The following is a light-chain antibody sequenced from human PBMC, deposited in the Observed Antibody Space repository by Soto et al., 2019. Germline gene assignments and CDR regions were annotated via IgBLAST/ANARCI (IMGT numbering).Light chain of an antibody. Sequence: DIQMTQSPSTLSASVGDRVTITCRASQSISSWLAWYQQKPGKAPKLLIYKASSLESGVPSRFSGSGSGTEFPLTISSLQPDDFATYYCQQCNSSPWTFGQGTKVEIK. J-gene: IGKJ1*01. CDR2: KAS. CDR1: QSISSW. CDR3: QQCNSSPWT. V-gene: IGKV1-5*03.